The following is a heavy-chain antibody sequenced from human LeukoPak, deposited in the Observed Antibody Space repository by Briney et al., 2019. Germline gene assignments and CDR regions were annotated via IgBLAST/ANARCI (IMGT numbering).Heavy chain of an antibody. Sequence: QPGGSLRLSCVASGFTFNTYSMNWFRQAPGKGLEWISYISSSSATIYYADSVKGRFTISRDNDKNSLYLQMNSLRAEDTAVYYCARGRDLFDSWGQGTLVIVSS. CDR3: ARGRDLFDS. J-gene: IGHJ4*02. CDR2: ISSSSATI. V-gene: IGHV3-48*04. CDR1: GFTFNTYS.